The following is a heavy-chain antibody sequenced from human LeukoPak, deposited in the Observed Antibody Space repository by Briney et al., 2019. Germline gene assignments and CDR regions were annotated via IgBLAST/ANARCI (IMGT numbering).Heavy chain of an antibody. V-gene: IGHV1-18*01. CDR3: ARDYSIRVAASSFGMDV. CDR2: IDNYSGET. CDR1: GYTFTSIG. J-gene: IGHJ6*02. D-gene: IGHD6-19*01. Sequence: ASVKVSCKGSGYTFTSIGLSWVRQAPGQGLEWMGWIDNYSGETEYAQNFQGRVTMITDTTTSTAYMELRSLRSDDTAVYYCARDYSIRVAASSFGMDVWGQGTTVTVSS.